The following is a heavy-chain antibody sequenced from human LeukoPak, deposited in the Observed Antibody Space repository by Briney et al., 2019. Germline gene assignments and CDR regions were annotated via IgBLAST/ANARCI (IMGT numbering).Heavy chain of an antibody. CDR2: ISSSSSYI. J-gene: IGHJ4*02. D-gene: IGHD6-19*01. CDR1: GFTFSSYS. Sequence: GGSLRLSCAASGFTFSSYSMNWVRQAPGKGLEWVSSISSSSSYIYYADSVKGRFTISRDNAKNSLYLQMNSLRAEDTAVYYCASLNHVAGTRGDYWGQGTLVTVSS. V-gene: IGHV3-21*01. CDR3: ASLNHVAGTRGDY.